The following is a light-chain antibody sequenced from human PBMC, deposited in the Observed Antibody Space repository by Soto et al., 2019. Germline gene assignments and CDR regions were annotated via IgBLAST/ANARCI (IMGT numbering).Light chain of an antibody. CDR3: QQRSNWPST. CDR2: DAS. CDR1: QSVSSY. J-gene: IGKJ4*01. Sequence: EIVLTQSPATLSLSPGERAALSCRASQSVSSYLAWYQQKPGQAPRLLIYDASKRAHGIPARFTGSGSGTDFTLTISSLEPDDFAVYCCQQRSNWPSTFGGGNKVEI. V-gene: IGKV3-11*01.